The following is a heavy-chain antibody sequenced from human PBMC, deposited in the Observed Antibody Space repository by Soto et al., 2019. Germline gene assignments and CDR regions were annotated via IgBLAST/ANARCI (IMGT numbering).Heavy chain of an antibody. CDR3: ARPPLPGYSIHFNS. V-gene: IGHV5-51*01. J-gene: IGHJ4*02. CDR1: GYIFIDYW. Sequence: GDSLKISCKASGYIFIDYWIGWVRQMPGKGLEWMGIVYPRDSDTRYSPSFQGQVTISADRSTGTAFLQWRSLKASDTALYYCARPPLPGYSIHFNSWGQGTLVTVSS. D-gene: IGHD2-15*01. CDR2: VYPRDSDT.